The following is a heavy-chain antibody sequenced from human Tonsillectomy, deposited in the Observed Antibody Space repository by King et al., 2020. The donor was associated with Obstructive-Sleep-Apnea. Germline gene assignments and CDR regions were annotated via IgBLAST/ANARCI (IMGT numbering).Heavy chain of an antibody. J-gene: IGHJ4*02. V-gene: IGHV4-4*07. CDR3: ARDGGYGSGSYSDY. CDR1: GGSISSYY. D-gene: IGHD3-10*01. CDR2: IYPSGST. Sequence: VQLQESGPELVKPSETLSLTCTVSGGSISSYYWSWIRQPAGKGLEWIGRIYPSGSTNYNPSLKSRVTMSVDTSKNQFSLKLNSVTAADTAVYYCARDGGYGSGSYSDYWGQGTLVTVSS.